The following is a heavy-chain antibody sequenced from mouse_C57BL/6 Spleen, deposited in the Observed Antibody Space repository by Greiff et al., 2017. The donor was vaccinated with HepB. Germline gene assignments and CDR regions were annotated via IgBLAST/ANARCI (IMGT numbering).Heavy chain of an antibody. D-gene: IGHD1-1*01. CDR1: GYTFTSYW. J-gene: IGHJ1*03. CDR3: ARSLRTSHWYFDV. V-gene: IGHV1-50*01. CDR2: IDPSDSYT. Sequence: VQLQQSGAELVKPGASVKLSCKASGYTFTSYWMQWVKQRPGQGLEWIGEIDPSDSYTNYNQKFKGKATLTVDTSSSTAYLQLSSLTSEDSAVYYWARSLRTSHWYFDVWGTGTTVTVSS.